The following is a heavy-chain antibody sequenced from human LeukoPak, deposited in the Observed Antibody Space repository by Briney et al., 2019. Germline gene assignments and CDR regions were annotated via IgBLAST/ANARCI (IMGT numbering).Heavy chain of an antibody. D-gene: IGHD4-17*01. CDR2: IKPANGVT. J-gene: IGHJ4*02. CDR1: GYTFTDYY. V-gene: IGHV1-2*02. Sequence: GASVTVSCKASGYTFTDYYIYWVRQAPGQGLEWMGWIKPANGVTTYAQKFQARLTLTRDTSIGSAYMELSSLRSDDTAMYYCARYKYGDYYFDYWGQGTLVTVSS. CDR3: ARYKYGDYYFDY.